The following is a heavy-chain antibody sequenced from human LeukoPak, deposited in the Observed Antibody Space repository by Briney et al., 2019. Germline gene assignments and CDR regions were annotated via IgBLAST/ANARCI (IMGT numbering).Heavy chain of an antibody. CDR3: ARDRGIAAAGLQYWFDP. J-gene: IGHJ5*02. Sequence: SQTLSPTSALSGDSVSRQSSSWHWVRQSPSRGLEWLGRTYYRSKWYNDYAVSVKSRITINPDTSKNQFSLQLNSVTPEDTAVYYCARDRGIAAAGLQYWFDPWGQGTLVSVSS. D-gene: IGHD6-13*01. CDR2: TYYRSKWYN. CDR1: GDSVSRQSSS. V-gene: IGHV6-1*01.